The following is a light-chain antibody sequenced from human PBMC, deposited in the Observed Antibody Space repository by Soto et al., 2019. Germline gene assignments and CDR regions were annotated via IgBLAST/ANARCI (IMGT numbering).Light chain of an antibody. CDR1: QSVSRNY. Sequence: EIVLTQSPGTLSLSPGDSATLSCRASQSVSRNYLAWYQQKPGQAPRLLIFDASSRATGIPDRFSGSGSETDFTLTISRLEAADFAVYHCQQYGTSPLTFGGGTKLEIK. CDR3: QQYGTSPLT. V-gene: IGKV3-20*01. J-gene: IGKJ4*01. CDR2: DAS.